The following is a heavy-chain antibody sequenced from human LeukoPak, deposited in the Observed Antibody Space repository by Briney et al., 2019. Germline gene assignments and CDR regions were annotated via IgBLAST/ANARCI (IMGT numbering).Heavy chain of an antibody. V-gene: IGHV4-39*07. J-gene: IGHJ4*02. CDR2: IYYSGST. CDR3: ARVSGLNNFDS. Sequence: RASETLSLTCTVSGGSISSSSYYWGWIRQPPGKGLEWIGSIYYSGSTNYNPSLKSRVTISVDTSKNQFSLKVTSLTAADTAVYYCARVSGLNNFDSWGQGTLVTVSS. CDR1: GGSISSSSYY. D-gene: IGHD1/OR15-1a*01.